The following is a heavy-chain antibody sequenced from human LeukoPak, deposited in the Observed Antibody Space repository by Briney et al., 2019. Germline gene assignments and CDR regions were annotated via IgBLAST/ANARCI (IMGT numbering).Heavy chain of an antibody. J-gene: IGHJ3*02. CDR2: ISYDGSNK. CDR3: AKDSGIAVAGTLRAFDI. Sequence: GGSRRLSCAASGCTFSSYGMHWVRQAPGKGLEWVAVISYDGSNKYFADSVKGRFTISRDNSKNTLYLQMNSLRAEDTAVYYCAKDSGIAVAGTLRAFDIWGQGTMVTVSS. CDR1: GCTFSSYG. D-gene: IGHD6-19*01. V-gene: IGHV3-30*18.